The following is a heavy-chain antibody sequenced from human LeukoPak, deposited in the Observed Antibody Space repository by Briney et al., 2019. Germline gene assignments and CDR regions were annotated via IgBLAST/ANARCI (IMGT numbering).Heavy chain of an antibody. CDR1: GGTFSSYA. CDR2: INPNSGGT. D-gene: IGHD5-18*01. CDR3: ARALPHRRLMDTTMEQHWFDP. Sequence: ASVKVSCKASGGTFSSYAISWVRQAPGQGLEWMGWINPNSGGTNYAQKFQGRVTMTRDMSTSTVYMELSSLRSEDTAVYYCARALPHRRLMDTTMEQHWFDPWGQGTLVTVSS. J-gene: IGHJ5*02. V-gene: IGHV1-2*02.